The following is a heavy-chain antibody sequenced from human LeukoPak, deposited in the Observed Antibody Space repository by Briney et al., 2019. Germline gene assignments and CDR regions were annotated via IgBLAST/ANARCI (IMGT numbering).Heavy chain of an antibody. CDR1: GGTFSSYA. CDR3: ARSYYCSSTSRFDY. J-gene: IGHJ4*02. D-gene: IGHD2-2*01. CDR2: IIPIFGTA. Sequence: GASVKVSCKASGGTFSSYAISWVRQAPGQGLEWMGGIIPIFGTANYAQKFQGRVTITADESTSTAYMELSSLRSEDTAVYYCARSYYCSSTSRFDYWGQGTLVTVSS. V-gene: IGHV1-69*13.